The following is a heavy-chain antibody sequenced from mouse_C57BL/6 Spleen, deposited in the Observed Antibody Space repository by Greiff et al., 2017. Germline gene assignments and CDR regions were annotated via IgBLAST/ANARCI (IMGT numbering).Heavy chain of an antibody. CDR3: ARMDGYYAYFDY. CDR1: GYTFTDYY. Sequence: QVQLQQSGAELVRPGASVKLSCKASGYTFTDYYINWVKQRPGQGLEWIARIYPGSGNTYYNEKFKGKATMTAEKSSSTAYMQLSSLTSDDSAVYFCARMDGYYAYFDYWGQGTTLTVSS. J-gene: IGHJ2*01. CDR2: IYPGSGNT. V-gene: IGHV1-76*01. D-gene: IGHD2-3*01.